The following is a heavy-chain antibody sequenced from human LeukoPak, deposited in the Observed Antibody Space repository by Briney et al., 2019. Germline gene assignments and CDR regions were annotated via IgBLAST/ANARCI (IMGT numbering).Heavy chain of an antibody. J-gene: IGHJ4*02. V-gene: IGHV4-59*08. D-gene: IGHD5-18*01. CDR2: IYYSGST. CDR3: ARSRGYSYGTTFLDH. Sequence: PSETLSLTCSVSGGSFSSYYWTWIRQPPGKGLEWMGYIYYSGSTIYNPSLKSRITISVDTSKNHFSLKLSPVTAADTAVYYCARSRGYSYGTTFLDHWGPGTLVTVSS. CDR1: GGSFSSYY.